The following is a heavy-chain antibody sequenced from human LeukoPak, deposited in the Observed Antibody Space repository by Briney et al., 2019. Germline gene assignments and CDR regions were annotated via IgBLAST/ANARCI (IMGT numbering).Heavy chain of an antibody. CDR1: GFTFSSYE. Sequence: GGSLRLSCAASGFTFSSYEMNWVRQAPGKGLEWVSYIGSSGSTIYYADSVKGRFTISRDNAKNSLYLQMNSLRAEDTAVYYCARILWFGEFYWGQGTLVTVSS. CDR2: IGSSGSTI. CDR3: ARILWFGEFY. V-gene: IGHV3-48*03. J-gene: IGHJ4*02. D-gene: IGHD3-10*01.